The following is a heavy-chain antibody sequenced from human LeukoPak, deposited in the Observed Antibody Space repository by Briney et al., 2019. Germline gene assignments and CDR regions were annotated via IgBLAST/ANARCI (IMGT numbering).Heavy chain of an antibody. CDR3: ARGLGYGYNWFDP. Sequence: PGGSLRLSCAASGFTFSSYEMNWVRQAPGKGLEWVSYISGSCSTIYYADSVKGRFTISRDNGKNSLYLQMNSLRAEDTAIYYCARGLGYGYNWFDPWAREPWSPSPQ. D-gene: IGHD2-15*01. V-gene: IGHV3-48*03. CDR1: GFTFSSYE. CDR2: ISGSCSTI. J-gene: IGHJ5*02.